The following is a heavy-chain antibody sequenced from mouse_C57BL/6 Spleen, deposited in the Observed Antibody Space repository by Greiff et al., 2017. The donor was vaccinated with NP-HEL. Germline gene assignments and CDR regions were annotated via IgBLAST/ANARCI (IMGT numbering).Heavy chain of an antibody. V-gene: IGHV1-26*01. Sequence: VQLQQSGPELVKPGASVKISCKASGYTFTDYYMNWVKQSHGKSLEWIGDINPNNGGTSYNQKFKGKATLTVDKSSSTAYMELCSLTSEDSAVYYCARGYDDAMDYWGQGTSVTVSS. J-gene: IGHJ4*01. D-gene: IGHD2-2*01. CDR3: ARGYDDAMDY. CDR1: GYTFTDYY. CDR2: INPNNGGT.